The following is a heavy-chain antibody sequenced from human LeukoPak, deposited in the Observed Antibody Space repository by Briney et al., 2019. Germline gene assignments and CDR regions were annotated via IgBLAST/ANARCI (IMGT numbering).Heavy chain of an antibody. D-gene: IGHD3-10*01. Sequence: SETLSPTCAVYGGSFSGYYWSWIRQPPGKGLEWIGEINHSGSTNYNPSLKSRVTISVDTSKNQFSLKLSSVTAADTAVYYCARGRVRGVIITKGYYFDYWGQGTLVTVSS. V-gene: IGHV4-34*01. CDR3: ARGRVRGVIITKGYYFDY. CDR1: GGSFSGYY. CDR2: INHSGST. J-gene: IGHJ4*02.